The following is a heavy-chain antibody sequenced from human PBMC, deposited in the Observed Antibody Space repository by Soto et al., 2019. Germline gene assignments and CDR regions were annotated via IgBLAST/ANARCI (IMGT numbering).Heavy chain of an antibody. J-gene: IGHJ2*01. CDR3: AKDSTVVVTAIGSWYFDH. V-gene: IGHV3-30*18. D-gene: IGHD2-21*02. CDR2: ISYDGSNK. CDR1: GFTFSSYG. Sequence: QVQLVESGGGVVQPGRSLRLSCAASGFTFSSYGMHWVRQAPGKGLEWVAVISYDGSNKYYADSVKGRFTISRDNSKNTLYLQMNSLRAEDTAVYYCAKDSTVVVTAIGSWYFDHWGRGTLVTVSS.